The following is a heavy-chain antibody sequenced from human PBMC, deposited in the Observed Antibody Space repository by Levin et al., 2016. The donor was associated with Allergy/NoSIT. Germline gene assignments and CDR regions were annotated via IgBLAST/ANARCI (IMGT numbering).Heavy chain of an antibody. D-gene: IGHD5-24*01. CDR1: GFTFSSYS. CDR2: ISSSSSYI. CDR3: ARALNRRDGYNTYYYYGMGR. V-gene: IGHV3-21*01. Sequence: GESLKISCAASGFTFSSYSMNWVRQAPGKGLEWVSSISSSSSYIYYADSVKGRFTISRDNAKNSLYLQMNSLRAEDTAVYYCARALNRRDGYNTYYYYGMGRLGPRDHGHRLL. J-gene: IGHJ6*02.